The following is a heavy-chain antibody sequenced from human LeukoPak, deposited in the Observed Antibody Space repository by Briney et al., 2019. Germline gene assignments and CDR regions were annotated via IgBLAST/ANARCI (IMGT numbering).Heavy chain of an antibody. V-gene: IGHV3-53*01. CDR2: IYSGGST. Sequence: PGGSLRLSCAASGFTFSSYAMSWVRQAPGKGLEWVSVIYSGGSTYYADSVKGRFTISRDNSKNTLYLQMKSLRAEDTAVYYCARTDETAPAEDFQHWGQGTLVTVS. D-gene: IGHD2-21*02. CDR3: ARTDETAPAEDFQH. J-gene: IGHJ1*01. CDR1: GFTFSSYA.